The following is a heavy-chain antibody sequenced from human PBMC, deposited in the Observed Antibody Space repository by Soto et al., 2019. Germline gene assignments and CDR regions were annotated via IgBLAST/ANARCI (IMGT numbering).Heavy chain of an antibody. CDR2: IYYSGST. CDR3: ARRYGYAFDI. V-gene: IGHV4-59*08. CDR1: GGSISSYY. Sequence: SETLSLTCTVSGGSISSYYWSWIRQPPGKGLEWIGYIYYSGSTNYNPSLKSRVTISVDTSKNPFSLKLSSVTAADTAVYYCARRYGYAFDIWGQGTMVTVSS. J-gene: IGHJ3*02. D-gene: IGHD5-18*01.